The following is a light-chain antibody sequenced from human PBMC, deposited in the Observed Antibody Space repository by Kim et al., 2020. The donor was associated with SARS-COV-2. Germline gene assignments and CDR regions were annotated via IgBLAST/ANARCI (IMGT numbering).Light chain of an antibody. CDR1: KLGDKY. CDR2: QDT. V-gene: IGLV3-1*01. J-gene: IGLJ2*01. CDR3: QACDSRTYVV. Sequence: SYELTQPPSASVSPGQTASITCSGDKLGDKYACWYQQKPGQSPVLVIYQDTKRPSGIPERFSGSNSGNTATLTISGTQAMDEADYYCQACDSRTYVVFGGGTQLTVL.